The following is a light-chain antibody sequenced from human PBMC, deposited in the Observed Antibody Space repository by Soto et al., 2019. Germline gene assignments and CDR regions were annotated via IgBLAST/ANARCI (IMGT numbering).Light chain of an antibody. Sequence: VLTQSPDSLAVSLGERATIRCGSSQTLLYPSSNKNFLNWFQQRPGQSPRRLIYKVSNRDSGVPDRFSGSGSGTDFTLKISRVEAEDVGVYYCMQGTHWPPTFGQGTKVDI. CDR2: KVS. J-gene: IGKJ1*01. V-gene: IGKV2-30*01. CDR3: MQGTHWPPT. CDR1: QTLLYPSSNKNF.